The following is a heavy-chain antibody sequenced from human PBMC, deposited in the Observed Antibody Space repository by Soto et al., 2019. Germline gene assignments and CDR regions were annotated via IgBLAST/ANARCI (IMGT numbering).Heavy chain of an antibody. V-gene: IGHV1-2*02. CDR1: GYSFTGYY. D-gene: IGHD6-19*01. Sequence: KILRASVKVSCKASGYSFTGYYTHWVRQAPGQGLEWMGWINPNSGATNYAQNFQDRVTMTRDTSITTAYMELSRLKSDDTSMYYCVRAIAVAGKGFDYWAQGTLVTVSS. CDR3: VRAIAVAGKGFDY. J-gene: IGHJ4*02. CDR2: INPNSGAT.